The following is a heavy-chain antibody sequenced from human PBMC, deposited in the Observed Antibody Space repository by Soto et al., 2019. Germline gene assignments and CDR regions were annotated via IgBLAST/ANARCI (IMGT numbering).Heavy chain of an antibody. CDR3: ARGGGLTATFDY. V-gene: IGHV4-61*01. J-gene: IGHJ4*02. CDR2: IYYSGST. D-gene: IGHD5-18*01. CDR1: GGSVSRGSYY. Sequence: SETLSLTCTVSGGSVSRGSYYWGWIRQPPGKGLEWIAYIYYSGSTNYNPSLKSRVTISEDTSKNQFSLKVSSVTAADTAVYFCARGGGLTATFDYWGQGTLVTV.